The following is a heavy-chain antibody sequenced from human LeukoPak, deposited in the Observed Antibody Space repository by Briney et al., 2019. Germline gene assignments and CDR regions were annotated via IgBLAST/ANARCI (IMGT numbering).Heavy chain of an antibody. CDR1: GGSISSGDYY. J-gene: IGHJ4*02. V-gene: IGHV4-61*02. Sequence: SETLSLTCTVSGGSISSGDYYWSWIRQPARKGLEWIGRISASGRSNYYPSLESRLTISIDTSKNQFSLMLSSVTATDTAVYYCAREFDSWGQGTLVTVSS. CDR3: AREFDS. CDR2: ISASGRS.